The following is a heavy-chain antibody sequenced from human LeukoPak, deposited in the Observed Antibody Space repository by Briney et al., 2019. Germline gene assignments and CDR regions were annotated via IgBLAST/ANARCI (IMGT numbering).Heavy chain of an antibody. Sequence: ASVKVSCKASGYTLTGYYMHWVRQAPGQGLEWMGWINPNSGGTNYAQKFQGRVTMTRDTSISTAYMELSRLRSDDTAVYYCARDSQSVTIFGVVTPLGYWGQGTLVTVSS. CDR3: ARDSQSVTIFGVVTPLGY. J-gene: IGHJ4*02. D-gene: IGHD3-3*01. CDR2: INPNSGGT. CDR1: GYTLTGYY. V-gene: IGHV1-2*02.